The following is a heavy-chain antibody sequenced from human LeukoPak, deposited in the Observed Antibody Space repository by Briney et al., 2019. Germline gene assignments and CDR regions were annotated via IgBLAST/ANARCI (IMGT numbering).Heavy chain of an antibody. V-gene: IGHV3-30*02. CDR3: ARTGGSYPYYFEY. J-gene: IGHJ4*02. CDR1: GFTFSSYG. CDR2: IRYDGSSK. D-gene: IGHD1-26*01. Sequence: PGGSLRLSCAASGFTFSSYGMHWVRQAPGKGLEWVAFIRYDGSSKYYGDSVKGRFTLSRDNAKNSLYLQMNSLRAEDTAVYYCARTGGSYPYYFEYWGQGTLVTVSS.